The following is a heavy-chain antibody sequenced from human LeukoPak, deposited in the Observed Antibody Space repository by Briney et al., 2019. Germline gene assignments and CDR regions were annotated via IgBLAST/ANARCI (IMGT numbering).Heavy chain of an antibody. Sequence: SETLSLTCAVSGGSISSGGYSWSWIRQPPGKGLEWIGYIYHSGSTYYNPSLKSRVTISVDRSKNQFSLKLSSVTAADTAVYYCARGGPTDCGDYNWFDPWGQGTLVTVSS. CDR3: ARGGPTDCGDYNWFDP. CDR2: IYHSGST. V-gene: IGHV4-30-2*01. D-gene: IGHD4-17*01. J-gene: IGHJ5*02. CDR1: GGSISSGGYS.